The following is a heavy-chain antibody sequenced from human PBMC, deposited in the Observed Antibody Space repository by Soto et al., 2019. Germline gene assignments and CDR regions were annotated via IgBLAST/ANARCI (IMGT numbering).Heavy chain of an antibody. D-gene: IGHD2-8*01. V-gene: IGHV3-48*01. CDR1: GFSFSSYS. CDR2: IRSGGSPI. CDR3: TRDPHALDY. J-gene: IGHJ4*01. Sequence: PGGSLRLSCAASGFSFSSYSMNWVRQAPGKGLEWISYIRSGGSPIHYADSVRGRFTISRDNARNSLYLQMSNLRVEDSAVYYCTRDPHALDYWGHGTLVTVSS.